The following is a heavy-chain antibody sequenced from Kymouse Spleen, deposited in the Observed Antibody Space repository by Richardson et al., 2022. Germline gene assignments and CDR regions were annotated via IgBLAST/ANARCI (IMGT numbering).Heavy chain of an antibody. J-gene: IGHJ4*02. D-gene: IGHD3-9*01. V-gene: IGHV3-48*02. Sequence: EVQLVESGGGLVQPGGSLRLSCAASGFTFSSYSMNWVRQAPGKGLEWVSYISSSSSTIYYADSVKGRFTISRDNAKNSLYLQMNSLRDEDTAVYYCAREGYFDWPPFFDYWGQGTLVTVSS. CDR1: GFTFSSYS. CDR3: AREGYFDWPPFFDY. CDR2: ISSSSSTI.